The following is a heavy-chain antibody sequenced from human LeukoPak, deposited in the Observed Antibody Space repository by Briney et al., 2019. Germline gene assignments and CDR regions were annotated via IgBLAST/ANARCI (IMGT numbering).Heavy chain of an antibody. CDR3: ARVENLGRYCSGGSCPQGFDAFDI. J-gene: IGHJ3*02. Sequence: GGSLRLSRAASGFTFSSYSMNWVRQAPGKGLEWVSSISSSSSYIYYADSVKGRFTISRDNAKNSLYLQMNSLRAEDTAVYYCARVENLGRYCSGGSCPQGFDAFDIWGQGTMVTVSS. CDR1: GFTFSSYS. V-gene: IGHV3-21*01. D-gene: IGHD2-15*01. CDR2: ISSSSSYI.